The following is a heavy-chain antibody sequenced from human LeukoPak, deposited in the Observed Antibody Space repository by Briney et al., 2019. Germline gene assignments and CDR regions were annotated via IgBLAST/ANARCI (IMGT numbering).Heavy chain of an antibody. D-gene: IGHD3-22*01. J-gene: IGHJ4*02. CDR2: ISPTGEGT. Sequence: PGGSLRLSCAASGFAFSNTGMTWVRQAPGRGLEWVSTISPTGEGTHYADSVKGRFTISRDNSKNTLSLEMNSLRADDTATYYCARDRGDTRGYFYDYWGQGTLVTVSS. V-gene: IGHV3-23*01. CDR1: GFAFSNTG. CDR3: ARDRGDTRGYFYDY.